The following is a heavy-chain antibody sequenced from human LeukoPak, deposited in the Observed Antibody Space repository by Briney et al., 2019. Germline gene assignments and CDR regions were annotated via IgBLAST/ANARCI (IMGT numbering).Heavy chain of an antibody. J-gene: IGHJ4*02. V-gene: IGHV1-8*01. Sequence: ASVTVSCKASGYTFTTYDINWVRQATGQGLEWMGWMNPNSGHTGYAQKFQGRVTMTRNTSISTAYMELSSLRSEDTAVYYCARDYRTGFDYWGQGTLVTVSS. CDR2: MNPNSGHT. D-gene: IGHD7-27*01. CDR1: GYTFTTYD. CDR3: ARDYRTGFDY.